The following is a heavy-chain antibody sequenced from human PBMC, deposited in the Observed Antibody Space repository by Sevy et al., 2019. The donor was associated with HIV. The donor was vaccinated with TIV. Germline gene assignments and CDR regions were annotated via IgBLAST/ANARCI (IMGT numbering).Heavy chain of an antibody. D-gene: IGHD3-16*01. CDR1: GFTFSSYD. CDR3: SSVALTVGGDPYEYHSFMDV. V-gene: IGHV3-30*03. CDR2: ISYDGKNK. J-gene: IGHJ6*03. Sequence: GGFLRLFCAASGFTFSSYDMHWVRQAPGKGLEWVAGISYDGKNKYYVDSVKDRFTISRDNSKIILYLHVNSLRAEDAAVAHCSSVALTVGGDPYEYHSFMDVWVKGTTVTVSS.